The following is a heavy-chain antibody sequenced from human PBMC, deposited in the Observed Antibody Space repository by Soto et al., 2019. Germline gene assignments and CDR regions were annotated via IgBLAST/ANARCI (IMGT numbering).Heavy chain of an antibody. CDR1: GFAFSSYA. CDR2: ISGSGDST. J-gene: IGHJ4*02. CDR3: ANLIAEEVRGAAH. D-gene: IGHD6-13*01. V-gene: IGHV3-23*01. Sequence: GGSLRLECAALGFAFSSYAMSWDRQNPEKGLEWVSTISGSGDSTYYADSVKGRFSISRDNSKNTLYLQMNSLRAEDTAMYHCANLIAEEVRGAAHWGRGTLVTIS.